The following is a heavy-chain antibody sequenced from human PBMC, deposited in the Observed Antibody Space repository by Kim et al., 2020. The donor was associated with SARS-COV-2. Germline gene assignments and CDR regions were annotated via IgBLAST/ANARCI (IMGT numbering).Heavy chain of an antibody. CDR2: ISGDSTYI. J-gene: IGHJ4*02. CDR3: AKVDTTLVIYDH. D-gene: IGHD5-18*01. Sequence: GGSLRLSCAASGFTFSNYGMNWVRQAPGKGLQWVSAISGDSTYIYYADSVKGRFTISRDNSRNTLYLQMNNLRDEDTAMYYCAKVDTTLVIYDHWGQGTLVTVSS. V-gene: IGHV3-23*01. CDR1: GFTFSNYG.